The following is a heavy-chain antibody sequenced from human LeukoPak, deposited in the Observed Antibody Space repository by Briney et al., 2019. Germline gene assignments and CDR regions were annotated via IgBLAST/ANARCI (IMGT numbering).Heavy chain of an antibody. V-gene: IGHV4-38-2*01. CDR2: IYHSGST. D-gene: IGHD2-2*01. J-gene: IGHJ5*02. CDR1: GYSISSGYY. CDR3: ARNIVVVPAALWFDP. Sequence: SETLSLTCAVSGYSISSGYYWGWIRQPPGKGLEWIGSIYHSGSTYYNPSLKSRVTISVDTSKNQFSLKLSSVTAADTAVYYCARNIVVVPAALWFDPWGQGTLVTVSS.